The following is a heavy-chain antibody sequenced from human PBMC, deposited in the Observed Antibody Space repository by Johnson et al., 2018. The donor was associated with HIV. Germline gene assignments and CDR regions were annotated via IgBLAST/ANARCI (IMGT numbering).Heavy chain of an antibody. CDR1: GFTFSSYG. J-gene: IGHJ3*02. V-gene: IGHV3-30*02. CDR2: IRYDGSIK. CDR3: DCIVGATRDAFDI. D-gene: IGHD1-26*01. Sequence: QVQLMESGGGVVQPGGSLRLSCAASGFTFSSYGMHWVRQAPGKGLEWVAFIRYDGSIKYYVDSVKGRFTISRDNSKNTLYLQMNSLSAGDTAVYYCDCIVGATRDAFDIWGQGTMVTVSS.